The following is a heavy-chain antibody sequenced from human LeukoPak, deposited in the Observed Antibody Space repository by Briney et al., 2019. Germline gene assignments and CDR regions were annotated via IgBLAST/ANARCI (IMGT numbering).Heavy chain of an antibody. D-gene: IGHD6-19*01. CDR2: ISYDGDKR. CDR3: ARTFGSGWYDPLTY. CDR1: GFTFSDFV. Sequence: PGGSLRLSCAASGFTFSDFVMHWVRQAPGKGREGVAIISYDGDKRDYTHSVKGRFTISRDNSNNTLFLQMTSLRAEDTAVYYCARTFGSGWYDPLTYWGQGTLVTVSS. V-gene: IGHV3-30-3*01. J-gene: IGHJ4*02.